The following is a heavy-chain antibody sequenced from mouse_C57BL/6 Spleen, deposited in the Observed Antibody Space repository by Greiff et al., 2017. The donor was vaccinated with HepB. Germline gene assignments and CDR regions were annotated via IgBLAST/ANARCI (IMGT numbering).Heavy chain of an antibody. CDR2: INSDGGST. D-gene: IGHD1-1*01. Sequence: EVKLMESGGGLVQPGESLKLSCESNEYEFPSHDMSWVRKTPEKRLELVAAINSDGGSTYYPDTMERRFIISRDNTKTTLYLQMSSLRSEDTALYYCARHGHYGSSSAYFDVWGTGTTVTVSS. CDR1: EYEFPSHD. J-gene: IGHJ1*03. V-gene: IGHV5-2*01. CDR3: ARHGHYGSSSAYFDV.